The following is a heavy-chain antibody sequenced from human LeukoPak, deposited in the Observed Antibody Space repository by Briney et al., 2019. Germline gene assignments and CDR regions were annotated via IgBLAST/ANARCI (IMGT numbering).Heavy chain of an antibody. D-gene: IGHD1-7*01. CDR3: AREDNWNSKFFDY. Sequence: SETLSLTCTVSGGSISGYYWSWIRQPPGKGLEWIGYIYYSGSTNYNPSLKSRVTISVDTSKNQFSLKLSSVTAADTAVYYCAREDNWNSKFFDYWGQGTLVTVSS. V-gene: IGHV4-59*01. CDR2: IYYSGST. CDR1: GGSISGYY. J-gene: IGHJ4*02.